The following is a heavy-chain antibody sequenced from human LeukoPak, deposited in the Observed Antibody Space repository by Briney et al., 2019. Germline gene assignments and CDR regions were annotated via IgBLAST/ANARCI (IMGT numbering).Heavy chain of an antibody. CDR3: ARDQDGPNCYMDV. V-gene: IGHV3-74*01. J-gene: IGHJ6*04. CDR2: IKSDGTGA. Sequence: GGSLRLSCAASGFIFSNAWVTWVRQAPGKGLEWVSRIKSDGTGATYADSVRGRFTMSRDNAENTLFLQMNSLRAEDTAVYYCARDQDGPNCYMDVWGKGTTVTVSS. CDR1: GFIFSNAW. D-gene: IGHD2-21*01.